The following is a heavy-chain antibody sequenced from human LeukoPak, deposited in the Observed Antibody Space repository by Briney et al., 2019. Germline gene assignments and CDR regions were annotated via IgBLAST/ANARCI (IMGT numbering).Heavy chain of an antibody. Sequence: GGSLRLSCAASGFTFNSYNMNWVRQAPGKGLEWVSYISSSSSTIYYADSVKGRFTISRDGAKTSLFLQMNSLRDEDTAVYYCARAYSSSSGRDAFDSWGLGTLVTVSS. CDR3: ARAYSSSSGRDAFDS. J-gene: IGHJ3*02. CDR1: GFTFNSYN. D-gene: IGHD6-6*01. V-gene: IGHV3-48*02. CDR2: ISSSSSTI.